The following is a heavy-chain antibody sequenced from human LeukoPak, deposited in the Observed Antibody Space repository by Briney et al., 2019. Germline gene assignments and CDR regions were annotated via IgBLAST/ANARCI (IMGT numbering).Heavy chain of an antibody. Sequence: KSSGTLSLTCTVPGASVRSGSYYWSCIRQPTGRGLEWIGYIYYSGSTNYNPSLKGRATISVATSKNQFCLKLSSVTAADPAGNVWAREVSGYYSFDYWGQGTLVTVSS. CDR1: GASVRSGSYY. D-gene: IGHD6-25*01. V-gene: IGHV4-61*01. J-gene: IGHJ4*02. CDR3: AREVSGYYSFDY. CDR2: IYYSGST.